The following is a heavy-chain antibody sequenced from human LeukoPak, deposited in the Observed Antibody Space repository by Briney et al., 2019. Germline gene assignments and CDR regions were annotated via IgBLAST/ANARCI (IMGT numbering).Heavy chain of an antibody. V-gene: IGHV3-7*01. CDR2: IKEDGSAK. Sequence: GGSLRLSCAASGFTFSSNYMSWVRQAPGKGLEYVANIKEDGSAKYYVDSVKGRFTISRDNAKNSLYLQMNSVRAEDTAVYYCAKGGGAASDWGQGTLVTVSS. CDR3: AKGGGAASD. D-gene: IGHD1-26*01. CDR1: GFTFSSNY. J-gene: IGHJ4*02.